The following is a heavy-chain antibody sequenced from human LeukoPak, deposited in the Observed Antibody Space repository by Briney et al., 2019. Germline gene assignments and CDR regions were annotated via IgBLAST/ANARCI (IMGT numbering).Heavy chain of an antibody. V-gene: IGHV3-11*01. D-gene: IGHD3-10*01. CDR3: ARALNYYGSGSYYNSWFDP. Sequence: PGGSLRLSCAASGFTFSDYYMSWIRQAPGKGLEWVSYISSSGSTIYYADSVKGRFTISRDNAKNSLYLQMNSLRAEDTAVYYCARALNYYGSGSYYNSWFDPWGQGTLVTVSS. CDR2: ISSSGSTI. CDR1: GFTFSDYY. J-gene: IGHJ5*02.